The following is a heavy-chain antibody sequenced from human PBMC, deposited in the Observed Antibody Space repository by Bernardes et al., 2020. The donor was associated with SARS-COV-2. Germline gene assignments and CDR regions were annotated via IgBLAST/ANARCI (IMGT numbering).Heavy chain of an antibody. J-gene: IGHJ4*02. CDR3: ARRVGVYFDY. CDR2: IDPSDSYT. V-gene: IGHV5-10-1*01. Sequence: GESLKISCKGSGYSFTSYWISWVRQMPGKGLAWMGRIDPSDSYTNYSPSFQGHVTISADKSISTAYLQWSSLKASDTAMYYCARRVGVYFDYWGQGTLVTVSS. CDR1: GYSFTSYW. D-gene: IGHD2-8*01.